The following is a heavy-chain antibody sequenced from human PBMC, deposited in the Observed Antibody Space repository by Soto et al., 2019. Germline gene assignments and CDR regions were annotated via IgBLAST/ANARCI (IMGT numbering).Heavy chain of an antibody. D-gene: IGHD3-10*01. CDR1: GDSVSSNSAA. Sequence: PSQTLSLTCAISGDSVSSNSAAWNWIRQSPSRGLEWLGRTYYRSKWYNDYAVSVKSRITINPDTSKNQFSLQLNSVTPEDTAVYYCASGYYYGSGHLYYYYGMDVWGQGTTVTVSS. V-gene: IGHV6-1*01. CDR2: TYYRSKWYN. J-gene: IGHJ6*02. CDR3: ASGYYYGSGHLYYYYGMDV.